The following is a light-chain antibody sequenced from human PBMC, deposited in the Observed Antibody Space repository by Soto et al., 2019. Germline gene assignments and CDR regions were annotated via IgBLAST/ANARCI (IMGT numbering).Light chain of an antibody. CDR2: DAS. V-gene: IGKV3-11*01. J-gene: IGKJ2*01. CDR1: QSVSSY. CDR3: QQRSNWPHT. Sequence: EIVSTQSPATLSLSPGERDTLSCRASQSVSSYLAWYQQKPGQAPRLLIYDASKRATGIPARFSGSGSGTDFTLTISSLEPEDSAVYYCQQRSNWPHTFGQGTKREIK.